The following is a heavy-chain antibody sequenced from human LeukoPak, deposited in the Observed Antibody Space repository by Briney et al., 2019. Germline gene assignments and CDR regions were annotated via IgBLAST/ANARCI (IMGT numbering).Heavy chain of an antibody. Sequence: GGSLRLSCAASGFTFSSYWMTWVRHAPGKGLEWVANIFEDGSEKNYVDSVRGRFTIPRDNAKNSLYLQMDSLRDEDTAMYYCARDVSPSTRGGDCSGGTCYYDAFDLWGQGTMVTVSS. D-gene: IGHD2-15*01. CDR1: GFTFSSYW. CDR2: IFEDGSEK. J-gene: IGHJ3*01. CDR3: ARDVSPSTRGGDCSGGTCYYDAFDL. V-gene: IGHV3-7*01.